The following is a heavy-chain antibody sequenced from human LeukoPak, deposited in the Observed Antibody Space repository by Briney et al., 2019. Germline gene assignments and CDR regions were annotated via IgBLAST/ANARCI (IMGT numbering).Heavy chain of an antibody. Sequence: GGSLRLSCAASGFTFSSYAMHWVRQAPGKGLEWVAVISYDGSNKYYADSVKGRFTISRDNSKNTLYLQMNSLRAEDTAVYYCARGRWLQLNYWDQGTLVTVSS. CDR1: GFTFSSYA. CDR3: ARGRWLQLNY. CDR2: ISYDGSNK. J-gene: IGHJ4*02. D-gene: IGHD5-24*01. V-gene: IGHV3-30*01.